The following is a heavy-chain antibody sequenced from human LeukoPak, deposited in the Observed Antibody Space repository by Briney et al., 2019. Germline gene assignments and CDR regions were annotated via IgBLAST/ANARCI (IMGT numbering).Heavy chain of an antibody. Sequence: ASVKVSCKASGYTFTGYYMHWVRQAPGQGLEWMGWINPNSGGTNYAQKFQGRVTMTRDTSISTAYMELSRLRSDDTAVYYCGRDSELPYYYYYGMDVWGQGTTVTVSS. CDR3: GRDSELPYYYYYGMDV. D-gene: IGHD1-26*01. CDR2: INPNSGGT. CDR1: GYTFTGYY. V-gene: IGHV1-2*02. J-gene: IGHJ6*02.